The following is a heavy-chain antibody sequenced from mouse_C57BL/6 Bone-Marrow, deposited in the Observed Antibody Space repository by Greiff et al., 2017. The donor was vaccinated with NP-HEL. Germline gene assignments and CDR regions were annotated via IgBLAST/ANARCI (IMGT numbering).Heavy chain of an antibody. CDR1: GFNIKDDY. V-gene: IGHV14-4*01. CDR2: IDPENGDT. Sequence: LQLKESGAELVRPGASVKLSCTASGFNIKDDYMHWVKQRPEQGLEWIGWIDPENGDTEYASKFQGKATITADTSSNTAYLQLSSLTSEDTAVYYCTRWYYYGSSYWYFDVWGTGTTVTVSS. CDR3: TRWYYYGSSYWYFDV. D-gene: IGHD1-1*01. J-gene: IGHJ1*03.